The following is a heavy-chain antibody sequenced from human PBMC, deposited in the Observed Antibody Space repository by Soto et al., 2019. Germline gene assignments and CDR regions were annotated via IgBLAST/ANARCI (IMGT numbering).Heavy chain of an antibody. J-gene: IGHJ5*02. Sequence: VQLQESGPGLVKPSGPLSLTCTVSGGSISTTNWWSWVRQSPGKGLEWIGEILHIGSANYNPSLKSRVTISIDKSKNPFSLRLSSVTAADTAVYYCASVFDSDGLYNGGHPWGQGTLVSVSS. CDR3: ASVFDSDGLYNGGHP. CDR1: GGSISTTNW. CDR2: ILHIGSA. V-gene: IGHV4-4*02. D-gene: IGHD3-22*01.